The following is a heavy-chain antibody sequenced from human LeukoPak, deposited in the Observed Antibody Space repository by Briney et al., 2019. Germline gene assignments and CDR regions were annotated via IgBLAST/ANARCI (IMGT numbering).Heavy chain of an antibody. CDR1: GGSISSYY. Sequence: PSETLSLTCTVSGGSISSYYGSWIRQPPGKGLEWIGYIYYSGSTNYNPSLKSRVTISVDTSKNQFSLKLSSVTAADTAVYYCARAFYPGYYSYMAVWGKGTTVTVSS. D-gene: IGHD3-3*02. CDR2: IYYSGST. V-gene: IGHV4-59*01. CDR3: ARAFYPGYYSYMAV. J-gene: IGHJ6*03.